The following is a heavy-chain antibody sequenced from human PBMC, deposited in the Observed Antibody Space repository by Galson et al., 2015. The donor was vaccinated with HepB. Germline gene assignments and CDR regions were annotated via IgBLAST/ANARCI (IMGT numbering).Heavy chain of an antibody. V-gene: IGHV3-21*01. CDR1: GFSLSSYS. CDR2: ISSSTYI. Sequence: LRLSCAASGFSLSSYSMNWVRQAPGKGLEWVSFISSSTYIHYADPVKGRFTISRDNAKNSLFLQMDSLRAEDTAVYYCASLQKYYYDSSDYWGQGTLVTVSS. J-gene: IGHJ4*02. CDR3: ASLQKYYYDSSDY. D-gene: IGHD3-22*01.